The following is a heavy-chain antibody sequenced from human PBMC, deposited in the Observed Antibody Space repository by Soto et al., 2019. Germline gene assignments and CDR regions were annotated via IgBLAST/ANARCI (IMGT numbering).Heavy chain of an antibody. CDR3: ARGRYGDY. V-gene: IGHV1-18*01. CDR1: GYDFTTYG. Sequence: QVHLVQSGAEVKKPGASVKVSCKGSGYDFTTYGITWVRQAPGQGLEWMAWISAHNGNTVYAQKLQGRVTVTRDTATSTAYMELRGLRSDATAVYYCARGRYGDYWGQGALVTVSS. J-gene: IGHJ4*02. D-gene: IGHD1-1*01. CDR2: ISAHNGNT.